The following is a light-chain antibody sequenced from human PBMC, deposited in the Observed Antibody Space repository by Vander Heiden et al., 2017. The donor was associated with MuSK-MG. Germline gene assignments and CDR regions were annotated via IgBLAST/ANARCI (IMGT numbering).Light chain of an antibody. CDR1: QSISSY. V-gene: IGKV1-39*01. Sequence: IYITQFPSPLSASVGDRVTITCRASQSISSYLNWYQQKPGKAPKLLIYAASSLQSGVPSRFSGSGSGTDFTLTISSLQPEDFATYYCQQSYSTPYTFGQETKLEIK. J-gene: IGKJ2*01. CDR3: QQSYSTPYT. CDR2: AAS.